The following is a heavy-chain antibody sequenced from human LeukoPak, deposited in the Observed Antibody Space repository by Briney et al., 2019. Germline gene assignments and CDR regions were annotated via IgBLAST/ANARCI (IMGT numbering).Heavy chain of an antibody. D-gene: IGHD3-9*01. J-gene: IGHJ4*02. Sequence: PGGSLRLSCAASGFTFSSYGMHWVRQAPGKGLEWVAVISYDGSNKYYADSVKGRFTISRDSSKNTLYLQMNSLRAEDTAVYYCVNGGYFDEESWGQGTLVTVSS. CDR1: GFTFSSYG. CDR3: VNGGYFDEES. V-gene: IGHV3-30*18. CDR2: ISYDGSNK.